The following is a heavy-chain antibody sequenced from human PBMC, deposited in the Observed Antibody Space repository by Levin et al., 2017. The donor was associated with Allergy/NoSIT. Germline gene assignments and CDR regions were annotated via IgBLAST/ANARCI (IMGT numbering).Heavy chain of an antibody. D-gene: IGHD2-2*01. Sequence: MAGGSLRLSCTVSGASIFSYHWSWIRQPPGQGLEWIGYIHSGGSTSYNPSLKSRVTISADASNNQFSLELRSVTAADTAIYYCSRQWCTTTDCYPFDYWGQGILVTVSS. CDR2: IHSGGST. CDR1: GASIFSYH. CDR3: SRQWCTTTDCYPFDY. V-gene: IGHV4-59*08. J-gene: IGHJ4*02.